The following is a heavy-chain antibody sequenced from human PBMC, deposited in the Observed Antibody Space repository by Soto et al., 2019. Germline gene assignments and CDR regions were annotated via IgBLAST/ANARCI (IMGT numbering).Heavy chain of an antibody. CDR3: ARGDGSSWYRFDY. CDR1: GGSISSYY. CDR2: IYYSGST. Sequence: PSETLSLTCTVSGGSISSYYWSWIRQPPGKGLEWIGYIYYSGSTNYNPSLKSRVTISVDTSKNQFSLKLSSVTAADTAVYYCARGDGSSWYRFDYWGQGTLVTVSS. D-gene: IGHD6-13*01. J-gene: IGHJ4*02. V-gene: IGHV4-59*01.